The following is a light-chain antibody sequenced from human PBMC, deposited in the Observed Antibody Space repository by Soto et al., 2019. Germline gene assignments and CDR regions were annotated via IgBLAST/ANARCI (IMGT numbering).Light chain of an antibody. Sequence: QSALTQPASVSGSPGQSITISCTGTSSDVGGYNYVSWYQHHPGKAPKLMIYDVSNRPSGVSNRFSGSKSGNTASLTISGLQPEDEADYYCSSYTISNTRQIVFGTG. CDR2: DVS. CDR3: SSYTISNTRQIV. J-gene: IGLJ1*01. CDR1: SSDVGGYNY. V-gene: IGLV2-14*03.